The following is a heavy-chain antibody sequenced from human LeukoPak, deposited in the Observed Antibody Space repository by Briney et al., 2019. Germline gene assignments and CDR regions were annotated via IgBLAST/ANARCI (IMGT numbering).Heavy chain of an antibody. CDR1: GFTFSSYA. V-gene: IGHV3-53*01. J-gene: IGHJ4*02. CDR2: IYSGGST. D-gene: IGHD6-19*01. CDR3: AREISSGWYFDY. Sequence: PGGSLRLSCAASGFTFSSYAMSWVRQAPGKGLEWVSVIYSGGSTYYADSVKGRFTISRDNSKNTLYLQMNSLRAEDTAVYYCAREISSGWYFDYWGQGTLVTVSS.